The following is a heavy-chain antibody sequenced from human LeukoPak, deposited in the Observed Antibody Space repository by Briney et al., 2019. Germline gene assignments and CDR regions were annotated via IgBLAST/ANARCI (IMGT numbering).Heavy chain of an antibody. J-gene: IGHJ5*02. V-gene: IGHV3-7*01. Sequence: GGSLRLSCAGSGFTFSNYWMSWVRQAPGKGLEWVASIKQDESEKYYVDSVKGRFTISRDNAKNSLYLQMNSLRAEDTAVYYCARDLFPDIVVVVAATPNWFDPWGQGTLVTVSS. CDR3: ARDLFPDIVVVVAATPNWFDP. CDR2: IKQDESEK. CDR1: GFTFSNYW. D-gene: IGHD2-15*01.